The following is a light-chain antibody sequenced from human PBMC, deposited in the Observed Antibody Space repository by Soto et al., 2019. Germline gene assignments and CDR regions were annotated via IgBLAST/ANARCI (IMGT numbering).Light chain of an antibody. CDR1: QGISSY. V-gene: IGKV1-9*01. J-gene: IGKJ3*01. CDR3: QQLNSYQFT. CDR2: AAS. Sequence: DIQLTQSPSFLSASVGDRVTITCRASQGISSYLAWYQQKPGKAPKLLIYAASILQSGVPSRFSGSGSGTEFTLTISSLQPVDFATYYCQQLNSYQFTFGPGTKVDIK.